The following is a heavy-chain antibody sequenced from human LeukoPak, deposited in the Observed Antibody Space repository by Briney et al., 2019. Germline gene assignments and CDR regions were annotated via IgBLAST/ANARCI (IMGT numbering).Heavy chain of an antibody. CDR3: ASRCTYYDILPGGSDLDY. Sequence: GGSLRLSCAASGFTFSSYAMSWVRQAPGKGLEWVSAISGSGGSTYYADSVKGRFTISRDNSKNTLYLQMNSLRAEDTAVYYCASRCTYYDILPGGSDLDYWGQGTLVTVSS. J-gene: IGHJ4*02. V-gene: IGHV3-23*01. CDR1: GFTFSSYA. CDR2: ISGSGGST. D-gene: IGHD3-9*01.